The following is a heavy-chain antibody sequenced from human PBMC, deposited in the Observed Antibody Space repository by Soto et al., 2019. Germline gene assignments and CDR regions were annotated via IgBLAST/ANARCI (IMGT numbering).Heavy chain of an antibody. CDR2: INSDGTTT. CDR1: GFTFSNDW. V-gene: IGHV3-74*01. Sequence: EVQLVESGGGLVQPGGSLRLSCAASGFTFSNDWMHWVRQAPGKGLVWVSRINSDGTTTNYADSVKGRFTISRDNAKNARYLHTSRLSAEDPAIYYCAVARNSGRNWFDPWGQGTLVTVSS. CDR3: AVARNSGRNWFDP. J-gene: IGHJ5*02. D-gene: IGHD2-15*01.